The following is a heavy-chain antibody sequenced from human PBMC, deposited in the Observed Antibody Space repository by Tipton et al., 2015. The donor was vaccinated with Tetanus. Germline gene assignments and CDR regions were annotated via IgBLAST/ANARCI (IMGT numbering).Heavy chain of an antibody. CDR2: IFSGGTT. CDR3: ARDRHPYRISGAFRGNDALDI. CDR1: GDSISSGGYY. D-gene: IGHD1-26*01. J-gene: IGHJ3*02. V-gene: IGHV4-31*03. Sequence: TLSLTCTVAGDSISSGGYYWNWVRQNPGKGLEWLGYIFSGGTTFYSPSLNGRVSMSLGTSKNLFALRLASVTAADTAVYYCARDRHPYRISGAFRGNDALDIWGPGALVTVSS.